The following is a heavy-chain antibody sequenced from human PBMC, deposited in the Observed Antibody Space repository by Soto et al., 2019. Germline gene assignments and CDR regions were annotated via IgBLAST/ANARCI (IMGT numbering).Heavy chain of an antibody. V-gene: IGHV3-9*01. CDR1: GFTFDDYA. J-gene: IGHJ6*03. Sequence: GGSLRLSCAASGFTFDDYAMHWVRQAPGKGLEWVSGISWNSGSIGYADSVKGRFTISRDNAKNSLYLQMNSLRAEDTALYYCAKDAVVVPAAGSYYYYYMDVWGKGTTVTVSS. D-gene: IGHD2-2*01. CDR2: ISWNSGSI. CDR3: AKDAVVVPAAGSYYYYYMDV.